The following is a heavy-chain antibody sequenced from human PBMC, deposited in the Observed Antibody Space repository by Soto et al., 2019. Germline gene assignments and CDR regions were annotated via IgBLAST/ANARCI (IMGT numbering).Heavy chain of an antibody. V-gene: IGHV1-46*01. Sequence: SVKVSCRASGYAFTHYHVYWVRQAPGRGLEWLGMINPSGGSTTYAQNLQGRVTMTRDTSTNTVYMELSSLRSEDTAVYYCAREAINSSGYSRYFQHWGQGTLVTVSS. CDR2: INPSGGST. D-gene: IGHD3-22*01. CDR1: GYAFTHYH. J-gene: IGHJ1*01. CDR3: AREAINSSGYSRYFQH.